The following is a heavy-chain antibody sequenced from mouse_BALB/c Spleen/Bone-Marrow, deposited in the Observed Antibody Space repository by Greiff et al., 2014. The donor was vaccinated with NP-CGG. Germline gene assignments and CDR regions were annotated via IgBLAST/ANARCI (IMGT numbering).Heavy chain of an antibody. CDR1: GFNIKDYY. V-gene: IGHV14-4*02. CDR2: IDPENGDT. D-gene: IGHD2-1*01. J-gene: IGHJ2*01. Sequence: EVQLQQSGAELVRSGASVKLSCTASGFNIKDYYMHWVKQRPEQGLEWIGWIDPENGDTEYAPKFQGKATTTADTSSNTAYLQLSSLTSEDTAVYYCNVWDGNYFFDYWGQGTTLTVSS. CDR3: NVWDGNYFFDY.